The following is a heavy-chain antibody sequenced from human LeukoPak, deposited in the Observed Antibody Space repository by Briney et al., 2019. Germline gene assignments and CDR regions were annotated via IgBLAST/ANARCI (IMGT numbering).Heavy chain of an antibody. D-gene: IGHD4-17*01. CDR2: IYHSGTT. J-gene: IGHJ6*03. CDR3: ARSTVSYKEGCYMDV. V-gene: IGHV4-38-2*02. CDR1: DYSISSGYF. Sequence: SETLSLTCTVSDYSISSGYFWGWIRQPPGKGLEWVGSIYHSGTTYYNPSLKSRVTISVHTSKNQFSLKLSSVTAADTAVYYCARSTVSYKEGCYMDVWGKGTTVTVSS.